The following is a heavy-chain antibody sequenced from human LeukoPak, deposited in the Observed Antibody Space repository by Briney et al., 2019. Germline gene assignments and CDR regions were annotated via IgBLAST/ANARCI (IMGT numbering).Heavy chain of an antibody. J-gene: IGHJ6*03. CDR1: GGSISGHD. CDR2: IYYSGST. D-gene: IGHD2-15*01. CDR3: ARIHADKSLTPYYYYIYV. Sequence: KPSETLSLTCTVSGGSISGHDWSWIRQPPGKGLEWIGYIYYSGSTNYNASLKRRATISVDTSMNQYSPKMTSVTAAATAVYYCARIHADKSLTPYYYYIYVWGKGTTVTVSS. V-gene: IGHV4-59*08.